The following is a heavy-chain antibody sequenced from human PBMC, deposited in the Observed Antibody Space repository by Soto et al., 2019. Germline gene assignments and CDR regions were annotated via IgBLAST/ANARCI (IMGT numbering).Heavy chain of an antibody. V-gene: IGHV1-69*08. J-gene: IGHJ6*02. Sequence: QVQLVQSGAEVKKPGSSVKVSCKASGGTFSSYTISWVRQAPGQGLEWMGRIIPILGIANYAQKFQGRVTITADKSTSTAYMELSSLRSEDTAVYYCARERAYGSGSYYNVYYYGMDVWGQGTTVTVSS. D-gene: IGHD3-10*01. CDR1: GGTFSSYT. CDR2: IIPILGIA. CDR3: ARERAYGSGSYYNVYYYGMDV.